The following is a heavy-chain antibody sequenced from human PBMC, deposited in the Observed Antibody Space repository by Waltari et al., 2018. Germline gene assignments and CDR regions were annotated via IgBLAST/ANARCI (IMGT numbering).Heavy chain of an antibody. Sequence: QVQLQESGPGLVKPSETLSLTCTVSGGSIRSYYWRWIRQPPGKGLEWIGYIYYSGSTNYNPSLKSRVTISVDTSKNQFSLKLSSVTAADTAVYYCARLVWFGELLGYYYGMDVWGQGTTVTVSS. J-gene: IGHJ6*02. CDR3: ARLVWFGELLGYYYGMDV. CDR2: IYYSGST. V-gene: IGHV4-59*01. CDR1: GGSIRSYY. D-gene: IGHD3-10*01.